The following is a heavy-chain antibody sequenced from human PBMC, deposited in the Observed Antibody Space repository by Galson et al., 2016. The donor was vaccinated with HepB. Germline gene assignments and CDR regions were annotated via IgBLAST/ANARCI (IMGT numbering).Heavy chain of an antibody. V-gene: IGHV4-39*01. CDR3: ARLRHKWTEGDFRDS. Sequence: ETLSLTCTVSGDSMRSSSYYWGWIRQPPGKGPEWVARSYYSGSTYYNTSLKSRLTISVDTSKNQFSLKLSSVTAADTPVYYCARLRHKWTEGDFRDSWGQGTLFIVSS. CDR2: SYYSGST. J-gene: IGHJ4*02. CDR1: GDSMRSSSYY. D-gene: IGHD2/OR15-2a*01.